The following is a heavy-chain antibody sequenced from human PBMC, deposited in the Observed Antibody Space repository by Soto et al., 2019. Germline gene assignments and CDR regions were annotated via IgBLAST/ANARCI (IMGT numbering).Heavy chain of an antibody. J-gene: IGHJ4*02. CDR2: IYWNDDK. D-gene: IGHD3-3*01. CDR3: AHTVTIFGEVIMGSYFDY. CDR1: GFSLSTSGVG. V-gene: IGHV2-5*01. Sequence: QITLKESGPTLVKPTQTLTLTCTFSGFSLSTSGVGVGWIRQPPGKALEWLALIYWNDDKRYSPSLKSRLTITKDTSKNQVVLTMTNMDPVDTATYYCAHTVTIFGEVIMGSYFDYWGQGTLVTVSS.